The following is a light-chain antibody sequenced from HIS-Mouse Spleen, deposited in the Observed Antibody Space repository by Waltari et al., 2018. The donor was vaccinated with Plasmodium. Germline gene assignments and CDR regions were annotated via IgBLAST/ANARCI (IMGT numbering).Light chain of an antibody. CDR1: ALPQNY. J-gene: IGLJ3*02. CDR3: YSTDSSGNHRV. Sequence: SYELTQPPSVSVSPGHTARITCSGDALPQNYAFLYQQKSGQAPVLVTYEDSKRPSGIPERFSGSSSGTMATLTISGAQVEDEADYYCYSTDSSGNHRVFGGGTKLTVL. V-gene: IGLV3-10*01. CDR2: EDS.